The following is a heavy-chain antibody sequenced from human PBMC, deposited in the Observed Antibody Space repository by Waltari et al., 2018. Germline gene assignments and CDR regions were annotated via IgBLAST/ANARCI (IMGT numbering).Heavy chain of an antibody. CDR1: GYTFSDSG. CDR3: ARERHRLMEEGYLMALDP. J-gene: IGHJ5*02. CDR2: ISGNNGHT. Sequence: QVQLVQSGAEVKKPGASVKVSCKASGYTFSDSGIIWVRQAPGQGLEWMGWISGNNGHTNHAQKFQGRLIMTEDTSATTVYMELTYLTSDDTAVYYCARERHRLMEEGYLMALDPWGQGTLLSVSA. D-gene: IGHD2-21*01. V-gene: IGHV1-18*01.